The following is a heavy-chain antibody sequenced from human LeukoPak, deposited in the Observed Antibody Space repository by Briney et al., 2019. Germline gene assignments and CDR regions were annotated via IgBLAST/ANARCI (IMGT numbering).Heavy chain of an antibody. J-gene: IGHJ6*02. V-gene: IGHV1-2*04. Sequence: ASVKVSCKASGYSFTGYYMHWVRQAPGQGLEWMGWINPNSGGTNYAQKFQGWVTMTRDTSISTAYMELSRLRSDDTAVYYCARGGYRDYSGYDLHYYYGMDVWGQGTTVTVSS. CDR2: INPNSGGT. CDR1: GYSFTGYY. D-gene: IGHD5-12*01. CDR3: ARGGYRDYSGYDLHYYYGMDV.